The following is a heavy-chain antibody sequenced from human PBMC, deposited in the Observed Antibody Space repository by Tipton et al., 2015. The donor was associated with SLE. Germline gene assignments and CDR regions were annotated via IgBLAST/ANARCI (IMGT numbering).Heavy chain of an antibody. D-gene: IGHD2-15*01. CDR1: GGSISSGSYY. CDR3: ARRGGFSHAFDI. CDR2: IYTSGST. J-gene: IGHJ3*02. Sequence: TLSLTCTVSGGSISSGSYYWSWIRQPAGKGLEWIGHIYTSGSTNYNPSLKSRVTISVDTSKNQFSLKPSSVTAADTAVYYCARRGGFSHAFDIWGQGTMVTVSS. V-gene: IGHV4-61*09.